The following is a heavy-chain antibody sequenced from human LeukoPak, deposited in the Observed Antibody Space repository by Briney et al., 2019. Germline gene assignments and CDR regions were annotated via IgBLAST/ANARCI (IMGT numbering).Heavy chain of an antibody. J-gene: IGHJ4*02. Sequence: GGSLRLSCKVSGFTVSSNSWSWVRQAPGKGLEWVSFISSGGNTDHSDSVKGRFTISRDNSKNTLYLQMNSLRAEDTAVYYCARDLESHYDYVWGSYRYPYFDYWGQGTLVTVSS. CDR1: GFTVSSNS. V-gene: IGHV3-53*01. CDR2: ISSGGNT. D-gene: IGHD3-16*02. CDR3: ARDLESHYDYVWGSYRYPYFDY.